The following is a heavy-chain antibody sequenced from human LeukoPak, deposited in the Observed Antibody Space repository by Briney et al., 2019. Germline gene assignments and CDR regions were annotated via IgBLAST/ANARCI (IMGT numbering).Heavy chain of an antibody. CDR2: IYYSGST. Sequence: NTSETLSLTCTVSGGSISSYHWSWIRQPPGKGLEWIGYIYYSGSTNYNPSLKSRVTISVDTSKNQFSLKLSSVTAADTAVYYCARRIGDYVGGETAFDIWGQGTMVTVSS. CDR3: ARRIGDYVGGETAFDI. V-gene: IGHV4-59*08. J-gene: IGHJ3*02. D-gene: IGHD4-23*01. CDR1: GGSISSYH.